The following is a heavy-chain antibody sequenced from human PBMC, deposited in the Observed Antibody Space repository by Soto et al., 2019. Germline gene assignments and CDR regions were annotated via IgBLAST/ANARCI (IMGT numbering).Heavy chain of an antibody. J-gene: IGHJ4*02. D-gene: IGHD3-22*01. CDR2: INPNSGDT. CDR1: GYTFTGYY. Sequence: GASVKVSCKASGYTFTGYYMHWVRQAPGQGLEWMGWINPNSGDTNYAQTFQGRVTMTRDTSISTAYMELSRLRSDDTAVYYCARDPDSSGYTTDFDYWGQGTLVTVSS. CDR3: ARDPDSSGYTTDFDY. V-gene: IGHV1-2*02.